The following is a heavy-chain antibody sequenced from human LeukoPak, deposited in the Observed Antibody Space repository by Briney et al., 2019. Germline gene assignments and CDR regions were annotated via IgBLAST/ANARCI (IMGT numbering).Heavy chain of an antibody. V-gene: IGHV4-38-2*02. D-gene: IGHD3-3*01. Sequence: SETLSLTCTVSGYSISDGYYWGWIRQPPGKGLEWVGSIYHRGSTYYNPSLRSRVTISLDRSKKKISLKLTSVTAADTAVYFCARGAEYYAIWRGYAGYSDYWGQGISVTVSS. CDR1: GYSISDGYY. CDR2: IYHRGST. CDR3: ARGAEYYAIWRGYAGYSDY. J-gene: IGHJ4*02.